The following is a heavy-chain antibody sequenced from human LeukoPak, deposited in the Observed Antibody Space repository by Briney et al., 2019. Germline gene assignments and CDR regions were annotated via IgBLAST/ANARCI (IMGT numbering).Heavy chain of an antibody. D-gene: IGHD6-19*01. CDR1: GGSISRYY. CDR2: IYYSGST. CDR3: ARSPGIAVAGNWFDP. V-gene: IGHV4-59*01. Sequence: SETLSLTCTVSGGSISRYYWSWIRQPPGKGLEWIGYIYYSGSTNYNPSLKSRVTISVDTSKNQFSLKLSSVTAADTAVYYCARSPGIAVAGNWFDPWGQGTLVTVSS. J-gene: IGHJ5*02.